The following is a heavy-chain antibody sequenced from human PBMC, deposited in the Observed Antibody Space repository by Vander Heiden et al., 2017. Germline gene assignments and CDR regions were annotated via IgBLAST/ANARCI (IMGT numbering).Heavy chain of an antibody. Sequence: EVQLVESGGGLVEPGGSLRPPCPSSDFTFSYAWMHWVRQAPGKGLEWVGRIKSIAHGGTTDYAASVEGRFTISRDDSTKTVYLQISSLQTGDTAVYYCTKGVANYFAFWGQGTLVTVSS. CDR1: DFTFSYAW. CDR3: TKGVANYFAF. J-gene: IGHJ4*02. CDR2: IKSIAHGGTT. V-gene: IGHV3-15*07.